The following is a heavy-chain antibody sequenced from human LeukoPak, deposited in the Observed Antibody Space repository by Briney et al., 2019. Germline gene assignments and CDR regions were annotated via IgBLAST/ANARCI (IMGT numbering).Heavy chain of an antibody. D-gene: IGHD6-6*01. CDR1: GGSIRSSYYY. Sequence: SETLSLTCTVSGGSIRSSYYYWGWIRQPPGKGLEWIGSIYDSGSTYYNPSLKSRVTISVDTSKNQFSLKLSSVTAADTAVYYCARGIAAPMGAALYYYYYYGMDVWGQGTTVTVSS. V-gene: IGHV4-39*07. CDR3: ARGIAAPMGAALYYYYYYGMDV. J-gene: IGHJ6*02. CDR2: IYDSGST.